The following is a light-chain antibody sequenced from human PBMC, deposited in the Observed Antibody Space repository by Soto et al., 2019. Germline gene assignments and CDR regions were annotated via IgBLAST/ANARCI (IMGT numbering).Light chain of an antibody. J-gene: IGLJ3*02. CDR2: AVN. Sequence: QSVLTQPASVSGSPGQSITISCTGTSSDVGGYNFVSWYQQHPGKAPKLIIYAVNNRPSGVSGRFSGSKSGNTASLTISGLQPEDEADYYCSSYATITTLVLFGGGTKLTVL. V-gene: IGLV2-14*01. CDR3: SSYATITTLVL. CDR1: SSDVGGYNF.